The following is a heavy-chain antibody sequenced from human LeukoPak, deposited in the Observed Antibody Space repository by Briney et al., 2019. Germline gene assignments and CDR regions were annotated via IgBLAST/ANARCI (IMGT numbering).Heavy chain of an antibody. V-gene: IGHV3-74*01. CDR3: ARVYSSSWVYYYYGMDV. CDR2: INSDGSST. D-gene: IGHD6-13*01. Sequence: PGGSLRLSCAASGFTFSSYWMHWVRQAPGKGLVWVSRINSDGSSTSYADSVKGRFTISRDNAKNTLYLQMNSLRAEDTAVYYCARVYSSSWVYYYYGMDVWGQGTTVTVSS. CDR1: GFTFSSYW. J-gene: IGHJ6*02.